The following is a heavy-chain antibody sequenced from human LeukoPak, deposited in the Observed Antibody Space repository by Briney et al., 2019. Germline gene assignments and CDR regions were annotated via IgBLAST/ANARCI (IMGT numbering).Heavy chain of an antibody. CDR2: IIPIFGTA. D-gene: IGHD3-3*01. V-gene: IGHV1-69*13. CDR1: GYTFTSYG. Sequence: ASVKVSCTASGYTFTSYGISWVRQAPGQGLEWMGGIIPIFGTANYAQKFQGRVTITADESTSTAYMELSSLRSEDTAVYYCARRVTITIFGVVLPYYYYGMDVWGQGTTVTVSS. J-gene: IGHJ6*02. CDR3: ARRVTITIFGVVLPYYYYGMDV.